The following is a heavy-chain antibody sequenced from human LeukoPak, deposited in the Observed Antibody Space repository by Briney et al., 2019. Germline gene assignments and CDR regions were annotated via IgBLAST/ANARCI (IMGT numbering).Heavy chain of an antibody. D-gene: IGHD2-8*01. CDR3: VRDNGTFDI. Sequence: GGSLRLSCAASGFTFSRYWMSWVRQAPGKGLEWVANIKQDGSEKYYVDSVKGRFTISRDNAKNSLYLQMNSLRAEDTAVYYCVRDNGTFDIWGQGTLVTVS. CDR2: IKQDGSEK. CDR1: GFTFSRYW. V-gene: IGHV3-7*01. J-gene: IGHJ3*02.